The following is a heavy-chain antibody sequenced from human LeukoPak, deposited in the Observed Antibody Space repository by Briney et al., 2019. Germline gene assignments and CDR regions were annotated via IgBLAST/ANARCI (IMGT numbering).Heavy chain of an antibody. J-gene: IGHJ4*02. V-gene: IGHV1-2*02. CDR2: INPNSGGT. Sequence: ASVKVSCKASGYTFTAYYLHWVRQAPGQGLEWMGWINPNSGGTDYAQKFQGRVTMTTDTSTSTAYMELRSLRSDDTAVYYCARDIYSYGYFDYWGQGTLVTVSS. D-gene: IGHD5-18*01. CDR1: GYTFTAYY. CDR3: ARDIYSYGYFDY.